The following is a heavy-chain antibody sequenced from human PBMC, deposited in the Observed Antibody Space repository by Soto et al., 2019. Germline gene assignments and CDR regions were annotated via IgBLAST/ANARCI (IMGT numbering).Heavy chain of an antibody. Sequence: TLSPPCAVYGGAFSAYYWGWIRQPPGKGLEWIGEINHSGSTNYNPSLKSRVTISVDTSKNQFSLKLSSVTAADTAVYYCARGQSSLLLDCWGQGILVTV. CDR1: GGAFSAYY. V-gene: IGHV4-34*01. CDR3: ARGQSSLLLDC. J-gene: IGHJ4*02. CDR2: INHSGST. D-gene: IGHD2-8*02.